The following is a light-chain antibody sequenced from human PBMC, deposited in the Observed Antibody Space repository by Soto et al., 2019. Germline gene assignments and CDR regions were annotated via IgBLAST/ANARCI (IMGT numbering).Light chain of an antibody. CDR1: QSVSSN. J-gene: IGKJ2*01. CDR2: GAS. CDR3: QQYNKWPPYT. V-gene: IGKV3-15*01. Sequence: EIVMTQSPANLSVSPGERATLSCRASQSVSSNLAWYQQKPGQGPRLLIYGASTRATSIPARFSGSGSGKEFTPTINSLQSEDFAVYYCQQYNKWPPYTFGQGTKLEIK.